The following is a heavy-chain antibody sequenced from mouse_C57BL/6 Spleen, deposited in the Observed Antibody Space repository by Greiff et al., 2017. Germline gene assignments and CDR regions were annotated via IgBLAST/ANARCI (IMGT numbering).Heavy chain of an antibody. D-gene: IGHD2-2*01. CDR1: GYTFTDHT. J-gene: IGHJ1*03. CDR3: ARMVTTRGSYWYFDV. V-gene: IGHV1-78*01. Sequence: VHLVESDAELVKPGASVKISCKVSGYTFTDHTIHWMKQRPEQGLEWIGYIYPRDGSTKYNEKFKGKATLTADKSSSTAYMQLNSLTSEDSAVYFCARMVTTRGSYWYFDVWGTGTTVTVSS. CDR2: IYPRDGST.